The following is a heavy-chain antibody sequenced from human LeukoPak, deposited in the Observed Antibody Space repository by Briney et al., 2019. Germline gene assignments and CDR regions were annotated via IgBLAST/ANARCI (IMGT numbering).Heavy chain of an antibody. CDR2: ISSSGSTI. V-gene: IGHV3-48*03. J-gene: IGHJ4*02. D-gene: IGHD5-18*01. CDR3: ARRAWIQLWLLDY. Sequence: GGSLRLSCAASGFTFSSYEMNWVRQAPGKGLEWVSYISSSGSTIYYADSVKGRFTISRDNAKNSLYLQMNSLRAEDTAVYYCARRAWIQLWLLDYWGQGTLVTVSA. CDR1: GFTFSSYE.